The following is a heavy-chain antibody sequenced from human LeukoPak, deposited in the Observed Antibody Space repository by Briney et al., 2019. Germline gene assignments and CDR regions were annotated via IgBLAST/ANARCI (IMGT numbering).Heavy chain of an antibody. CDR3: AKDHHPYDFWSGPDY. V-gene: IGHV3-23*01. D-gene: IGHD3-3*01. Sequence: GGSLRLSCAASGFTFSDYYMSWIRQAPGKGLEWVSAISGSGGSTYYADSVKGRFTISRDNSKNTLYLQMNSLRAEDTAVYYCAKDHHPYDFWSGPDYWGQGTLVTVSS. CDR1: GFTFSDYY. J-gene: IGHJ4*02. CDR2: ISGSGGST.